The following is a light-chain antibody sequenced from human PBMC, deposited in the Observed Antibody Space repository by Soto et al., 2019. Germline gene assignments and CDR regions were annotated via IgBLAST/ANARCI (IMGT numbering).Light chain of an antibody. J-gene: IGKJ4*02. V-gene: IGKV1-5*01. Sequence: DIQLTQSPSTLSASVGERVTITCRASRAVNTWLAWYQHKPGKAPKLLIYDASVLETGVPSRFSGFSSGTEFTLTISSLQPDDFATYFCQQYNSYSPEGLTFGGGTKVDIK. CDR2: DAS. CDR1: RAVNTW. CDR3: QQYNSYSPEGLT.